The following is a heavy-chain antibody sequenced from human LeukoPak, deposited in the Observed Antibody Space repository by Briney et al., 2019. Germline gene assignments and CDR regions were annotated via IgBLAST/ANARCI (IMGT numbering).Heavy chain of an antibody. CDR3: ARTPYDFWSGYYFFDY. Sequence: GESLKISCKGSGYSFTSYWIVWVRQMPGKGLEWMGIIYPGDSDTRYSPSFQGQVTISADKSISTAYLQWSSLKASDTAMYYCARTPYDFWSGYYFFDYWGQGTLVTVSS. V-gene: IGHV5-51*01. CDR1: GYSFTSYW. J-gene: IGHJ4*02. CDR2: IYPGDSDT. D-gene: IGHD3-3*01.